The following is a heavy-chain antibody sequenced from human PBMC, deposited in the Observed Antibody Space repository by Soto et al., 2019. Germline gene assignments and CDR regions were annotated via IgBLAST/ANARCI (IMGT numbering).Heavy chain of an antibody. D-gene: IGHD4-4*01. J-gene: IGHJ4*02. CDR2: IYHSGST. CDR3: ARGDSRTTVTLFDY. CDR1: GGSISSGGYS. Sequence: PSETLSLTCAVSGGSISSGGYSWSWIRQPPGKGLEWIGYIYHSGSTYYNPSLKSRVTISVDRSKNQFSLKLSSVTAADTAVYYCARGDSRTTVTLFDYWGQGTLVTVSS. V-gene: IGHV4-30-2*01.